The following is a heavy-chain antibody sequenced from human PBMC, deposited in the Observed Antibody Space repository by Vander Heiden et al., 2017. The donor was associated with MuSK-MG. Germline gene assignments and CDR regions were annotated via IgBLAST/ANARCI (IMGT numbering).Heavy chain of an antibody. CDR2: ISPIFGTA. V-gene: IGHV1-69*01. Sequence: QVQLVQSGAEVKKPGSSVKVSCKASGGTFSSYAISWVRQGPGQGLEWMGGISPIFGTANYAQKFQGRGTITADESTSTAYMELRSLRSEETAVYSCARAPIPDDDDSSGYYFVDYWGQGTIVTVSS. J-gene: IGHJ4*02. CDR3: ARAPIPDDDDSSGYYFVDY. D-gene: IGHD3-22*01. CDR1: GGTFSSYA.